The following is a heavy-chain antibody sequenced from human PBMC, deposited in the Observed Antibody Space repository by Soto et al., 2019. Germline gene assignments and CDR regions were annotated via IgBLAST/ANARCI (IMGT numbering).Heavy chain of an antibody. V-gene: IGHV3-21*01. D-gene: IGHD2-15*01. CDR2: ISSASTSI. J-gene: IGHJ4*02. Sequence: EVQLVESGGGLVQPGGSLRLSCAASGFTFSSYSMNWVRQAPGKGLEWVSFISSASTSIYYADSVKGRFTISRDNAKNSLYLQMNSLGAEDTAVYYCARARGSATGYDDYWGQGTLVTVSS. CDR1: GFTFSSYS. CDR3: ARARGSATGYDDY.